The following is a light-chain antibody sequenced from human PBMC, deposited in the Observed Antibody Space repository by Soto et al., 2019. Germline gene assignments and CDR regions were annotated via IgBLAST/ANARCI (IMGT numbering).Light chain of an antibody. CDR2: LGS. Sequence: IVMTQSPLSLPVTPGEPASISCRYSQSLLHSNGYTYLDWYLQKPGQSPQLLIYLGSNRASGVPDRFSGSRACTDFTLKISRVEAEDVGVYYCMQALQTPPTFGQGTKVEIK. J-gene: IGKJ1*01. V-gene: IGKV2-28*01. CDR1: QSLLHSNGYTY. CDR3: MQALQTPPT.